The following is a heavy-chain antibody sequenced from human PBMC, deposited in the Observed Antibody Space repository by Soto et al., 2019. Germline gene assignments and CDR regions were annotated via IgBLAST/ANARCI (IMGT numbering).Heavy chain of an antibody. CDR3: ARGRASRYGMDV. Sequence: QVQLVQSGAEVKKPGASVKVSCKASGYTFTSYDINWVRQATGQGLEWMGWINPNSGNTGYAQKFQGRVTMTVNTSISTAYMELSSLRSEDTAVYYWARGRASRYGMDVWGQGTTVTVSS. CDR2: INPNSGNT. CDR1: GYTFTSYD. V-gene: IGHV1-8*01. J-gene: IGHJ6*02.